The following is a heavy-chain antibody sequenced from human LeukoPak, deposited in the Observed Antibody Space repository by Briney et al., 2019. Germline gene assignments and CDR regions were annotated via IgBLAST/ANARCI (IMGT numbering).Heavy chain of an antibody. CDR3: ARSDWFAP. CDR1: GFTFSSYG. V-gene: IGHV3-30*03. J-gene: IGHJ5*02. CDR2: ISYDGTNK. Sequence: GGSLRLSCAASGFTFSSYGIHWVRQAPGEGLEWVAFISYDGTNKYYADSVKGRFTISRDNSKNTLYLQMNSLRVEDTAVYYCARSDWFAPWGQGTLVIVSS.